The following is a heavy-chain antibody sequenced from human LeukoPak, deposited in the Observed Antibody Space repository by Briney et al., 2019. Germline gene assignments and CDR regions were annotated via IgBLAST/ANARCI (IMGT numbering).Heavy chain of an antibody. D-gene: IGHD3-3*02. V-gene: IGHV4-30-4*01. J-gene: IGHJ5*02. CDR1: GGSISSGDYY. Sequence: SHTLSLTCTVSGGSISSGDYYWSWIRQPPGKGLEWIGYIYYSGSTYYNPSLKSRVTISVDTSKNQFSLKLSSVTAADTAVYYCARSSILAWFDPWGQGTLVTVSS. CDR2: IYYSGST. CDR3: ARSSILAWFDP.